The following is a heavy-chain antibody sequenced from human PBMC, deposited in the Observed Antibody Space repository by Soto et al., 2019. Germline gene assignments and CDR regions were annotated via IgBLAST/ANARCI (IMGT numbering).Heavy chain of an antibody. D-gene: IGHD3-22*01. Sequence: ASVKVSCKASGYTFTSYGISWVRQAPGQGLEWMGWISAYNGNTNYAQRLQGRVTMTTDTSTSTAYMELRSLRSDDTAVYYCARDHPYYYDSSGDRDNWFDPWGQGTLVTVSS. CDR1: GYTFTSYG. CDR2: ISAYNGNT. J-gene: IGHJ5*02. CDR3: ARDHPYYYDSSGDRDNWFDP. V-gene: IGHV1-18*04.